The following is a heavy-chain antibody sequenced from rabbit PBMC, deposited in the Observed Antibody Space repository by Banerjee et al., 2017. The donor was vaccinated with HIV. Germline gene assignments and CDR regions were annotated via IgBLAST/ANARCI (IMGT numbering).Heavy chain of an antibody. Sequence: QSLEESGGDLVKPGASLTLTCTASGFSFSSSYYMCWVRQAPGKGLEWIACIYAGSSGATYYASWAKGRFTISKTSSTTVTLQMTSLTAADTATYFCARGTFSSYYNLWGQGTLVTVS. J-gene: IGHJ4*01. CDR1: GFSFSSSYY. CDR3: ARGTFSSYYNL. D-gene: IGHD8-1*01. V-gene: IGHV1S40*01. CDR2: IYAGSSGAT.